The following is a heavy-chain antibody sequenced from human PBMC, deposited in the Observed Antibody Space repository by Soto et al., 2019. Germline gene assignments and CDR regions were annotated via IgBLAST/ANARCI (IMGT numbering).Heavy chain of an antibody. CDR2: INPDAGAT. CDR3: ARGDIVLVPASEGNWFDP. V-gene: IGHV1-46*01. CDR1: AYSFTTYH. Sequence: QVQLVQSGAEVKKPGASVTVSCKASAYSFTTYHIHWVRQAPGQGLEWMGLINPDAGATNYAQRFQGRLGRTRDTSTSTVYMELRSLTFDDTAVYYCARGDIVLVPASEGNWFDPWGQGTLVTVSS. J-gene: IGHJ5*02. D-gene: IGHD2-2*01.